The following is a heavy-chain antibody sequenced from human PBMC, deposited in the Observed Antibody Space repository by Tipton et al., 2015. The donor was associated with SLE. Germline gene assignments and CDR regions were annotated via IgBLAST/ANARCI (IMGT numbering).Heavy chain of an antibody. CDR3: ARPWRMAAAGSDAFDI. V-gene: IGHV5-51*01. CDR1: GYSFTSYW. D-gene: IGHD6-13*01. J-gene: IGHJ3*02. CDR2: IYPGDSDT. Sequence: QLVQSGAEVKKPGESLKIYCKGSGYSFTSYWIGWVRQMPGKGLEWMGIIYPGDSDTRYSPSFQGQVTISADKSISTAYLQWSSLKASDTAMYYCARPWRMAAAGSDAFDIWGQGTMVTVSS.